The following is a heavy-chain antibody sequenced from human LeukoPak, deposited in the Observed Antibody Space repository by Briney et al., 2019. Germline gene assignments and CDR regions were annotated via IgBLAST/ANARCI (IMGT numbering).Heavy chain of an antibody. J-gene: IGHJ5*02. CDR2: ISSSGSTI. Sequence: PGGSLRLSCAASGFTFSSYEMNWVRQAPGKGLEWVSYISSSGSTIYYADSVKGRFTISRDNAKNSLYLQMNSLRAEDTAVYYCARGRGALWFDPWGQGTLVTVSS. V-gene: IGHV3-48*03. CDR1: GFTFSSYE. D-gene: IGHD3-10*01. CDR3: ARGRGALWFDP.